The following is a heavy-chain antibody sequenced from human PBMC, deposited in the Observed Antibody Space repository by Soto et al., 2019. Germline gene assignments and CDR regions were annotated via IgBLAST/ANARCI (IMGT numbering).Heavy chain of an antibody. D-gene: IGHD2-2*01. CDR1: GFTFSSYA. Sequence: GGSLRLSCAASGFTFSSYAMHWVRQAPGKGLEWVAVISYDGSNKYYADSVKGRFTISRDNAKNSLYLQMNSLRAEDTAVYYCAPVGTSCQGCDAFDIWGQGTMVTVSS. CDR3: APVGTSCQGCDAFDI. J-gene: IGHJ3*02. V-gene: IGHV3-30-3*01. CDR2: ISYDGSNK.